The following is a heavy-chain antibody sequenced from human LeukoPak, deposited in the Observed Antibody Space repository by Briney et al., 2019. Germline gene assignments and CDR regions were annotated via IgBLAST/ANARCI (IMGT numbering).Heavy chain of an antibody. CDR1: GFTFSSYA. CDR3: AKDVGGVRDYYYDSSGYG. J-gene: IGHJ4*02. Sequence: GGSLRLSCAASGFTFSSYAMSWVRQAPGKGLEWVSAISGSGGSTYYADSVKGRFTISRDNSKNTLYLQMNSLRAEDTAVYYCAKDVGGVRDYYYDSSGYGWGQGTLVTVSS. CDR2: ISGSGGST. V-gene: IGHV3-23*01. D-gene: IGHD3-22*01.